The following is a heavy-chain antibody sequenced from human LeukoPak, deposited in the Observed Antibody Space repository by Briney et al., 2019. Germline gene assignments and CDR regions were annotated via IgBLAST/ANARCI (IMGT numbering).Heavy chain of an antibody. V-gene: IGHV4-61*09. D-gene: IGHD3-22*01. CDR1: GGSISSGGYY. CDR2: IYSSGST. Sequence: SQTLSLTCTVSGGSISSGGYYWSWIRQPPGKGLEWIGYIYSSGSTKCNPSLESRVTISVDTSRSQFSLGLSSVTAADTAVYYCARGRIYYDSTGYLLWGQGTLVTVSS. CDR3: ARGRIYYDSTGYLL. J-gene: IGHJ4*02.